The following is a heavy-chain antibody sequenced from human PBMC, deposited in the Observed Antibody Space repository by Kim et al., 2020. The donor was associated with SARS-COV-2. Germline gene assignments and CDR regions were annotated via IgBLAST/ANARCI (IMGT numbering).Heavy chain of an antibody. CDR3: AREVAVAGSYYFDY. CDR2: IYYSGST. V-gene: IGHV4-61*01. Sequence: SETLSLTCTVSGGSVSSGSDYWSWIRQPPGKGLEWIGYIYYSGSTNYNPSLKSRVTISVDTSKNQFSLKLSSVTAADTAVYYCAREVAVAGSYYFDYWG. J-gene: IGHJ4*01. D-gene: IGHD6-19*01. CDR1: GGSVSSGSDY.